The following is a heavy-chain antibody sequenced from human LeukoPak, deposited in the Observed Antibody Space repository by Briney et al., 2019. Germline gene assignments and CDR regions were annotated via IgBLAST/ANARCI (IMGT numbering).Heavy chain of an antibody. CDR2: ISSSSSYI. V-gene: IGHV3-21*01. CDR3: ARDAAVTMIVVVTYPDY. CDR1: GFTFSSYS. D-gene: IGHD3-22*01. J-gene: IGHJ4*02. Sequence: GGSLRLSCAASGFTFSSYSMNWVRQAPGKGLEWVSSISSSSSYIYYADSVKGRFTISRDSAKNSLYLQMNSLRAEDTAVYYCARDAAVTMIVVVTYPDYWGQGTLVTVSS.